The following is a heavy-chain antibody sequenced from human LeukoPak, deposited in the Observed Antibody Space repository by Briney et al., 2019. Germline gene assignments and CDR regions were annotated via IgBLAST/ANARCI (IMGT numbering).Heavy chain of an antibody. CDR3: AKVIRGGYGMDV. J-gene: IGHJ6*02. D-gene: IGHD3-10*01. CDR1: GFTFSSFG. Sequence: GGSLRLSCAASGFTFSSFGMYWVRQAPGKGLEWVSYISYSGSLTDHADSVKGRFTISRDNAKNSLYLQLNSLRDEDTAVYFCAKVIRGGYGMDVWGQGTTVTVSS. CDR2: ISYSGSLT. V-gene: IGHV3-48*02.